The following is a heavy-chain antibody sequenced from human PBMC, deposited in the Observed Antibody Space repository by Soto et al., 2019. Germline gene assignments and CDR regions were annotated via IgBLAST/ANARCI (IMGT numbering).Heavy chain of an antibody. Sequence: PPETLSLTCADYGGSFSVNNWSWIRQPPGKGMEWIGEINHIGSTNYNPSLKSRVTTSVDTSKNQFSLKLSSVTAADTAVYYCARGIHYYDSSGYYYYYYGMDVWGQGTTVT. CDR1: GGSFSVNN. CDR2: INHIGST. V-gene: IGHV4-34*01. CDR3: ARGIHYYDSSGYYYYYYGMDV. D-gene: IGHD3-22*01. J-gene: IGHJ6*02.